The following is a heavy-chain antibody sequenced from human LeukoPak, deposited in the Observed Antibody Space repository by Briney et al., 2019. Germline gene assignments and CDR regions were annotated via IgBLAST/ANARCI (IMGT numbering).Heavy chain of an antibody. Sequence: GGSLRLSCTGSGFTFSSYWMTWVRQAPGKGLEWVANIKQDGGEKYYMDSVKGRFTISIDNAKNSLYLQMNSLRVEDTAVYYCASGPRFGDYWGQGTLVTVSS. D-gene: IGHD3-10*01. V-gene: IGHV3-7*03. CDR1: GFTFSSYW. J-gene: IGHJ4*02. CDR3: ASGPRFGDY. CDR2: IKQDGGEK.